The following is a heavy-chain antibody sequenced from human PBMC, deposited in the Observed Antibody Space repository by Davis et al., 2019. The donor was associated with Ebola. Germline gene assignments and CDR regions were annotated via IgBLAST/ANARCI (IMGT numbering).Heavy chain of an antibody. D-gene: IGHD2-2*01. CDR3: ARVGDCSSTSCYRDDAFDI. Sequence: GESLKISCAASGFTFSSYWMSWVRQAPGKGLEWVSVIYSGGSTYYADSVKGRFTISRHNSKNTLYLQMNSLRAEDTAVYYCARVGDCSSTSCYRDDAFDIWGQGTMVTVSS. V-gene: IGHV3-53*04. CDR1: GFTFSSYW. CDR2: IYSGGST. J-gene: IGHJ3*02.